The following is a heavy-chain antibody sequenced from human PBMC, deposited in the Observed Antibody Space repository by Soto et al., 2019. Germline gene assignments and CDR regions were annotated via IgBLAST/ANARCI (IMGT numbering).Heavy chain of an antibody. CDR1: GFSLSTSGVG. J-gene: IGHJ5*02. CDR2: IYWDDDK. D-gene: IGHD3-3*01. CDR3: AHSPLRYEYYDFWSGYLKPPNNWFDP. Sequence: QITLKESGPTLVKPTQTLTLTCTFSGFSLSTSGVGVGWIRQPPGKALEWLALIYWDDDKRYSPSLKSRLTITKDTSKNQVVLTMTNMDPVDTATYYCAHSPLRYEYYDFWSGYLKPPNNWFDPWGQGTLVTVSS. V-gene: IGHV2-5*02.